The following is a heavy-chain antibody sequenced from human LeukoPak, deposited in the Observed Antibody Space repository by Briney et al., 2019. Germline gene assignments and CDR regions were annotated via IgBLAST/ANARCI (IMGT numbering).Heavy chain of an antibody. D-gene: IGHD3-22*01. V-gene: IGHV3-11*05. J-gene: IGHJ4*02. CDR1: GVTFSDYH. Sequence: GGSLRLSCAASGVTFSDYHMTWIRQAPGKGLEWVSYISGSSIYTRYADSVKGRFTISRDNAKNSLYLQMNSLRAEDTALYYCVRDISGYYFDYWGRGTLVTVSS. CDR3: VRDISGYYFDY. CDR2: ISGSSIYT.